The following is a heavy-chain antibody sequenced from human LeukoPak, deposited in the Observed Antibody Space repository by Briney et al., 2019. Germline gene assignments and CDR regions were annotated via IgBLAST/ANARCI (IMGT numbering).Heavy chain of an antibody. D-gene: IGHD6-13*01. CDR2: IANTGGNT. CDR3: AKECIGAAGRRFDC. J-gene: IGHJ4*02. V-gene: IGHV3-23*01. Sequence: GGSLRLSCVASGLTFSSYGMNWVRQAPGKGLQWVSSIANTGGNTYYADSVRGRFTISRDNSKNTLYLQMNSLRDEDTAVYYCAKECIGAAGRRFDCWGQGTPVTVSS. CDR1: GLTFSSYG.